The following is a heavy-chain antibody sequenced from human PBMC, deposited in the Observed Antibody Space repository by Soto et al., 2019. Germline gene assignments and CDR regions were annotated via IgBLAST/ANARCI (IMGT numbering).Heavy chain of an antibody. CDR3: ARDLLSYGDYVFAY. D-gene: IGHD4-17*01. Sequence: GSLRLSCAASGFTFSSYSMNWVRQAPGKGLEWVSYISSSSSTIYYADSVKGRFTISRDNAKNSLYLQMNSLRAEDTAVYYCARDLLSYGDYVFAYWGQGTLVTVSS. CDR2: ISSSSSTI. J-gene: IGHJ4*02. V-gene: IGHV3-48*01. CDR1: GFTFSSYS.